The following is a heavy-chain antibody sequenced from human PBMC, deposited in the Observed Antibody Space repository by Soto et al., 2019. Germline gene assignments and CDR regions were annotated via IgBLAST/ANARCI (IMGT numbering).Heavy chain of an antibody. CDR3: ARANGDFDY. CDR1: GYTFTSYD. V-gene: IGHV1-8*01. D-gene: IGHD4-17*01. Sequence: QVQLVQSGAEVKKPGASVKVSSKTSGYTFTSYDINWVRQATGQGLEWMGWMNPNSGHTGNAQKFQGRVTMTRDTSTSTAYMDLSSLRSEDTAVYYCARANGDFDYWGQGTLVTVSS. J-gene: IGHJ4*02. CDR2: MNPNSGHT.